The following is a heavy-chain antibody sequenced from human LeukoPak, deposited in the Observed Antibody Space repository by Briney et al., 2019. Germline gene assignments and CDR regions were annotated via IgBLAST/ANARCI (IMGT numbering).Heavy chain of an antibody. CDR2: IDYSGST. Sequence: SETLPLTCTVSGGSISSYYWSWIRQPPGKGLEWIGYIDYSGSTAYNPSLNGRVAVSVDTSKNQFSLKLRSVTAADTAVYYCARLNGGNWGPGILVTVSS. V-gene: IGHV4-59*08. CDR1: GGSISSYY. J-gene: IGHJ4*02. CDR3: ARLNGGN. D-gene: IGHD4-23*01.